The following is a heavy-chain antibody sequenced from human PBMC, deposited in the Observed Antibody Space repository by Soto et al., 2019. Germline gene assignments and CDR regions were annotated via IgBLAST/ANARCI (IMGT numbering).Heavy chain of an antibody. J-gene: IGHJ4*02. CDR3: TRGLTNIRPFDY. V-gene: IGHV3-49*03. CDR1: GGNFGDYA. Sequence: TGGSLRLSSTASGGNFGDYAMSWFRQAPGKGLEWVGFIRSKAYGGTTEYAASVKGRFTISRDDSKSIAYLQMNSLKTEDTAVYYCTRGLTNIRPFDYWGQGTLVTVSS. CDR2: IRSKAYGGTT.